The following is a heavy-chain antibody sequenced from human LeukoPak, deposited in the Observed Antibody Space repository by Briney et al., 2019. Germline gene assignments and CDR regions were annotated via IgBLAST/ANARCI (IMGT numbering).Heavy chain of an antibody. CDR3: ASLYGSGSYSWFDP. J-gene: IGHJ5*02. D-gene: IGHD3-10*01. Sequence: SETLSLTCTVSGGSISSYYWSWIRQPPGKGLEWIGYIYYSGSTNYNPSLKSRATISVDTSKNQFSLKLSSVTAADTAVYYCASLYGSGSYSWFDPWGQGTLVTVSS. V-gene: IGHV4-59*01. CDR2: IYYSGST. CDR1: GGSISSYY.